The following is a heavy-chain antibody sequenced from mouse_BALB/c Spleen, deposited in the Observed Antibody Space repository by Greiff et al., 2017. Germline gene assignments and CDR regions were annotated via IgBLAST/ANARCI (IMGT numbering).Heavy chain of an antibody. D-gene: IGHD2-13*01. CDR1: GYTFSSYW. Sequence: VQLQESGAELMKPGASVKISCKATGYTFSSYWIEWVKQRPGHGLEWIGEILPGSGSTNYNEKFKGKATFTADTSSNTAYMQLSSLTSEDSAVYYCARRGVYGDYYAMDYWGQGTSVTVSA. V-gene: IGHV1-9*01. CDR2: ILPGSGST. CDR3: ARRGVYGDYYAMDY. J-gene: IGHJ4*01.